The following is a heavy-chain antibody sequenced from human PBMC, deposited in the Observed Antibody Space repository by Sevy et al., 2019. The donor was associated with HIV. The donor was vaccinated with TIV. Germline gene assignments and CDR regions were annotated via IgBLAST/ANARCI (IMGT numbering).Heavy chain of an antibody. J-gene: IGHJ6*02. D-gene: IGHD5-12*01. V-gene: IGHV4-39*01. Sequence: SETLSLTCTVSGGSISSSSYYWGWIRQPPGKGLEWIGSIYYSGSTYYHPSLKSRVTISVDTSKNQFSLKLSSVTAADTAVYYCARHVFDEMATIPLGGMDVWGQGTTVTVSS. CDR3: ARHVFDEMATIPLGGMDV. CDR2: IYYSGST. CDR1: GGSISSSSYY.